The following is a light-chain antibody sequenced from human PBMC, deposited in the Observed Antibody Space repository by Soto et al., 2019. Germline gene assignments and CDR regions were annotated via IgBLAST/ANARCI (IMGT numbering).Light chain of an antibody. CDR3: SSYTGSSTQV. V-gene: IGLV2-14*01. Sequence: QSALTQPASVSGSPGQSITISCTGTSSDVGGYNYVSWYQQHPGKAPKLMIYEVSNRPSGVSNRFSGSKSGNTASLTISCLQDEDEADYYCSSYTGSSTQVFGTGTKVTVL. CDR1: SSDVGGYNY. CDR2: EVS. J-gene: IGLJ1*01.